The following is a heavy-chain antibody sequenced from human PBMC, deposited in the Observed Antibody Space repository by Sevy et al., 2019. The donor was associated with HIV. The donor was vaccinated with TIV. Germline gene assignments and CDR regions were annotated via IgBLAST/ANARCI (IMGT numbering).Heavy chain of an antibody. D-gene: IGHD6-19*01. Sequence: GGSLRLSCVVSGFTFSNYYMSWVRQAPGKGLEWVSVISDSGGNTSYTDSVKGRFTISRDNSKNTLYLQMNSLRVEDTAIYYCAKRAGPIFDNWGQGTLVTVSS. V-gene: IGHV3-23*01. CDR2: ISDSGGNT. CDR1: GFTFSNYY. CDR3: AKRAGPIFDN. J-gene: IGHJ4*02.